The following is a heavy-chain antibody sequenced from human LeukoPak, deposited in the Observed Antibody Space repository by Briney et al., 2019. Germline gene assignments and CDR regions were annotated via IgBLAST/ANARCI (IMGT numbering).Heavy chain of an antibody. CDR1: GDSVSSNSAA. D-gene: IGHD3-10*01. Sequence: SQTLSLTCAISGDSVSSNSAAWNWIRQSPSRGLEWLGRTCYRSKWYNDYAVSLKSRITINPDTSKNQFSLQLNSVTPEDTAVYYCARDKTVRGVRFYYYGMDVWGQGTTVTVSS. CDR3: ARDKTVRGVRFYYYGMDV. CDR2: TCYRSKWYN. V-gene: IGHV6-1*01. J-gene: IGHJ6*02.